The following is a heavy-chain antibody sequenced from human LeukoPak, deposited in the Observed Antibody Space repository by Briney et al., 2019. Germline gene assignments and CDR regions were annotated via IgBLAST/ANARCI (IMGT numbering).Heavy chain of an antibody. CDR2: IYYSGST. Sequence: SETLSLTCTVSGGSVSSGSYYWSWIWQPPGKGLEWIGYIYYSGSTNYNPSLRSRVTISVDTSKNQFSLKLSSVTAADTAVYYCARSYYDSSGYYWGEYFQHWGQGTLVTVSS. CDR1: GGSVSSGSYY. CDR3: ARSYYDSSGYYWGEYFQH. J-gene: IGHJ1*01. V-gene: IGHV4-61*01. D-gene: IGHD3-22*01.